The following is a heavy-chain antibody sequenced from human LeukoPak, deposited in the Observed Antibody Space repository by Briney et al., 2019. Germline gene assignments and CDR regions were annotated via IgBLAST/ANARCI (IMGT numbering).Heavy chain of an antibody. J-gene: IGHJ6*03. V-gene: IGHV3-20*04. CDR2: INWSGTST. Sequence: GGSLRLSCAASGFRFDDYGMSWVRQAPGKGLEWVSGINWSGTSTGYANPVRGRITISRDNAKNSLYLQMNSLRAEDTALYYCARGPYFDSSGYYWHYMDVWGKGTTVTVSS. CDR3: ARGPYFDSSGYYWHYMDV. CDR1: GFRFDDYG. D-gene: IGHD3-22*01.